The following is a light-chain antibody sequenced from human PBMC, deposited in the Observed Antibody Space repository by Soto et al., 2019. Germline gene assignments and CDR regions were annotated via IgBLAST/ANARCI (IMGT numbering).Light chain of an antibody. Sequence: EIVLTQSPDTLSLSPGERATLSCRASQSVSSSYLAWYQQKPGQAPRLLIYGASSRATGIPDRFSGSGSGTDFTLTISRLETEEFAVYYCQQYGISPPLTFGGGTKVEIK. CDR2: GAS. V-gene: IGKV3-20*01. CDR3: QQYGISPPLT. CDR1: QSVSSSY. J-gene: IGKJ4*01.